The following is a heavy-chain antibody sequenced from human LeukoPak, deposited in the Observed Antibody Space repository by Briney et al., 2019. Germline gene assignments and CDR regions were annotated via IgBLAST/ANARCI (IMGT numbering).Heavy chain of an antibody. D-gene: IGHD3-16*02. J-gene: IGHJ4*02. Sequence: GRSLRLSCAASGFTFSRYGMHWVRQAPGKGLEWVAVISYDGSNKYYAESVKGRFTISRDNSKNTLYLQMNSLRAEDTAVYYCAKDDSEGVIAPYYFDYWAREPWSPSPQ. CDR3: AKDDSEGVIAPYYFDY. CDR1: GFTFSRYG. V-gene: IGHV3-30*18. CDR2: ISYDGSNK.